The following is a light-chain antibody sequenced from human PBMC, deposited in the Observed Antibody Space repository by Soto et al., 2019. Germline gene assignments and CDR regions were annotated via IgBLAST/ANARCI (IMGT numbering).Light chain of an antibody. CDR1: SSDVGSYNL. Sequence: QSALTQPASVSGSPGQSITISCTGSSSDVGSYNLVSWYQQHPGKAPKLMIYEGSKRPSGVSNRFSGSKSGNTASLTISGLQAEHEADYYCCSYAGGGSYVFGPGTKVTVL. V-gene: IGLV2-23*01. CDR3: CSYAGGGSYV. J-gene: IGLJ1*01. CDR2: EGS.